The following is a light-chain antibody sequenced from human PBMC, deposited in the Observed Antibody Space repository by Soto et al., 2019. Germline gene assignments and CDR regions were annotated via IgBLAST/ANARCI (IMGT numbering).Light chain of an antibody. CDR2: GAS. CDR1: QSVNSY. CDR3: QQYNQWPLT. V-gene: IGKV3-15*01. J-gene: IGKJ4*01. Sequence: ETVMTQSPATLSVSPGERATLSCRAGQSVNSYLDWYQQKPGQAPRLLIRGASARATGIPARFSGSGSGTEFTLTISSLQSEDFAVYYCQQYNQWPLTFGGGTKVEI.